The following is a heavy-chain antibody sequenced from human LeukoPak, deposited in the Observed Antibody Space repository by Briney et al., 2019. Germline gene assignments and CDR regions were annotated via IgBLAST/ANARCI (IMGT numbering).Heavy chain of an antibody. CDR2: IIPIFGTA. D-gene: IGHD6-19*01. J-gene: IGHJ3*02. V-gene: IGHV1-69*13. CDR3: ARDPTGYSSGWYIDRAPDWAFDI. Sequence: SVKVSCKASGGTFSSYAISWVRQAPGQGLEWMGGIIPIFGTANYAQKFQGRVTITADGSTSTAYMELSSLRSEDTAVYYCARDPTGYSSGWYIDRAPDWAFDIWGQGTMVTVSS. CDR1: GGTFSSYA.